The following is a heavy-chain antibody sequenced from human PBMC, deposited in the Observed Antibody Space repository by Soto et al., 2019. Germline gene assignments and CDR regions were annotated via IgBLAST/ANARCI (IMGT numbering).Heavy chain of an antibody. Sequence: PSETLSLTCTVSGGSINSFYWSWIRQPPGKGLEWIGYIYYSGSTNYNPSLKSRVTMSVDTSKNKFSLRLSSLTAADTAVYYCAKHIGRGRRPPTPFDYWGQGTPVTVSS. CDR2: IYYSGST. CDR1: GGSINSFY. J-gene: IGHJ4*02. V-gene: IGHV4-59*08. CDR3: AKHIGRGRRPPTPFDY. D-gene: IGHD6-25*01.